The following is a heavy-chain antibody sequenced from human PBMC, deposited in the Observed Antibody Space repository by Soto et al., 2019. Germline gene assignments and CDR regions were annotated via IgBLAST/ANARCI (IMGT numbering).Heavy chain of an antibody. V-gene: IGHV1-69*13. D-gene: IGHD3-10*01. Sequence: EASVKLSCEECGGGFSSYASSWLRQAPRQVLEWMGGIIPIFGTANYAQKFQGRVTITADESTSTAYMELSSLRSEDTAVYYCARDKGGSNWFDPWGQGTLVTVSS. J-gene: IGHJ5*02. CDR1: GGGFSSYA. CDR3: ARDKGGSNWFDP. CDR2: IIPIFGTA.